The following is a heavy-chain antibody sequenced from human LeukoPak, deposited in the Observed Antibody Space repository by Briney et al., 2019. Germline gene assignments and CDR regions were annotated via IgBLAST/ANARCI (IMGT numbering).Heavy chain of an antibody. CDR2: ISGSGGST. CDR1: GFTFSSYA. Sequence: GGSLRLSCAASGFTFSSYAMSWARQAPGKGLEWVSAISGSGGSTYYADSVKGRFTISRDNSKNTLYLQMNSLRAEDTAVYYCAKVKRSYYDILTGYSTYYFDYWGQGTLVTVSS. V-gene: IGHV3-23*01. J-gene: IGHJ4*02. CDR3: AKVKRSYYDILTGYSTYYFDY. D-gene: IGHD3-9*01.